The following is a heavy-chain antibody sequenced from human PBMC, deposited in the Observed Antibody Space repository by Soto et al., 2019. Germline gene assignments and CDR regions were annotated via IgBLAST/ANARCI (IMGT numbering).Heavy chain of an antibody. CDR2: NR. V-gene: IGHV1-18*01. J-gene: IGHJ4*02. Sequence: ASVKVSCKASGYTFTNYRISWVRQAPGQGLEWMGYNRNYVQKFQGRVTMTTDTATSTAYMELRSLRSDDTAVYYCARDRLPLGELSPGEYWGQGTVDTVSS. D-gene: IGHD3-16*02. CDR1: GYTFTNYR. CDR3: ARDRLPLGELSPGEY.